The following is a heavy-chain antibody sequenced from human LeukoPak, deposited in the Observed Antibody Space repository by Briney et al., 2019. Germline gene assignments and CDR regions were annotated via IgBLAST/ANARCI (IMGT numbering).Heavy chain of an antibody. Sequence: ETLSLACAVYGGSFSNYYWSWIRQSPGKGLEWIGQINHSGSTNYNPSLKSRVTISVDTSKNQFSLKMSSVTAADTAVYYCARPEDYDSAGYSSYFHHWGQGTLVTVSS. J-gene: IGHJ1*01. CDR3: ARPEDYDSAGYSSYFHH. D-gene: IGHD3-22*01. CDR1: GGSFSNYY. CDR2: INHSGST. V-gene: IGHV4-34*01.